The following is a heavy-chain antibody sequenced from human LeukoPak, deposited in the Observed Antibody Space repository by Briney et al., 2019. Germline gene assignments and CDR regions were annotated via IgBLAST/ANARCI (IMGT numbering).Heavy chain of an antibody. CDR3: ARLRGIVVVVAATRKYNWFDP. J-gene: IGHJ5*02. V-gene: IGHV4-34*01. CDR2: INHSGST. CDR1: GGSISNYY. D-gene: IGHD2-15*01. Sequence: SETLSLTCTVSGGSISNYYWSWIRQPPGKGLEWIGEINHSGSTNYNPSLKSRVTISVDTSKNQFSLKLSSVTAADTAVYYCARLRGIVVVVAATRKYNWFDPWGQGTLVTVSS.